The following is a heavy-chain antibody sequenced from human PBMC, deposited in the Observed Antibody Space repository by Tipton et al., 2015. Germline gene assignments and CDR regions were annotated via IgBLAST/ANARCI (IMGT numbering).Heavy chain of an antibody. V-gene: IGHV3-73*01. J-gene: IGHJ4*02. CDR3: TLPPHF. Sequence: SLRLSCAVSGFTFSNYAMSWVRQASGKGLEWVGRIRNKANNYATSYAVSVKGRFTISREDSTNTTYLQMNSLKTEDTAVYYCTLPPHFWGQGTLVTVSS. CDR2: IRNKANNYAT. CDR1: GFTFSNYA.